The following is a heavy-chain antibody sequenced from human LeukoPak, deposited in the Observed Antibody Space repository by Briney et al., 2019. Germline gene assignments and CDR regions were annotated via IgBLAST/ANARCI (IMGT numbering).Heavy chain of an antibody. CDR3: AREKGDTMVRGVIIESRWFDP. J-gene: IGHJ5*02. Sequence: GASVKVSCKASGGTFSSYAISWVRQAPGQGLEWMGGIIPIFGTANYARKFQGRVTITADESTSTAYMELSSLRSEDTAVYYCAREKGDTMVRGVIIESRWFDPWGQGTLVTVSS. CDR1: GGTFSSYA. D-gene: IGHD3-10*01. CDR2: IIPIFGTA. V-gene: IGHV1-69*13.